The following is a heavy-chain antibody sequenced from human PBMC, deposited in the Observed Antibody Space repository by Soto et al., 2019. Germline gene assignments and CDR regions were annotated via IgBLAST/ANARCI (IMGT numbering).Heavy chain of an antibody. CDR1: GYTFTSYY. V-gene: IGHV1-46*01. CDR3: ARTRGYPFDGMDV. D-gene: IGHD5-18*01. J-gene: IGHJ6*02. CDR2: INPSGGST. Sequence: QVQLVQSGAEVKKPGASVKVSCKASGYTFTSYYMHWVRQAPGQGLEWMGIINPSGGSTSYAQKFQGRVNMTRDTSASTVYMELSSLRSEDTAVYYCARTRGYPFDGMDVWGQGTTVTVSS.